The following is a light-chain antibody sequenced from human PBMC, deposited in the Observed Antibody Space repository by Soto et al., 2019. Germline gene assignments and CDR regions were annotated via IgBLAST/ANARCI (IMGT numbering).Light chain of an antibody. V-gene: IGLV2-14*01. CDR2: GVS. J-gene: IGLJ1*01. CDR1: SSDVGAYTS. Sequence: QSVLTQPASVSGSPGQSITISCTGTSSDVGAYTSVSWYQQHPGKAPKLIIYGVSNRPPGVSTRFSGSKSASTASLTISGLQAEDEAHYYCSSYTSDNRDYVFGTGTKVTVL. CDR3: SSYTSDNRDYV.